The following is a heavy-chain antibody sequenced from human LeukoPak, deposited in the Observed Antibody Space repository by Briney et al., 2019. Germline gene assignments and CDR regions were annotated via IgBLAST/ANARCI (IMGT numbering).Heavy chain of an antibody. CDR1: GGSISSYY. CDR3: ARDYSSGSDAFDI. V-gene: IGHV4-59*01. D-gene: IGHD2-21*01. CDR2: IYYSGST. J-gene: IGHJ3*02. Sequence: PSETLSLTCTVSGGSISSYYWSWIRQPPGKGLEWIGYIYYSGSTNYNPSLKSRVTISVDTSKNQFSLKLSSVTAADTAVYYCARDYSSGSDAFDIWGQGTMVTVSS.